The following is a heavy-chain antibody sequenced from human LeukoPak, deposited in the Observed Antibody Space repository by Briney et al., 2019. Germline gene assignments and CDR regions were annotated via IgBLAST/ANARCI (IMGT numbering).Heavy chain of an antibody. CDR2: ISTYNGNT. Sequence: ASVKVSCKASGYTFTSYGISWVRQAPGQGLEWMGWISTYNGNTNYAQKLQGRVTMTTDTSTSTAYMELSSLRSEDTAVYYCARGGDGYNYYYYYMDVWGKGTTVTISS. V-gene: IGHV1-18*01. CDR1: GYTFTSYG. CDR3: ARGGDGYNYYYYYMDV. D-gene: IGHD5-24*01. J-gene: IGHJ6*03.